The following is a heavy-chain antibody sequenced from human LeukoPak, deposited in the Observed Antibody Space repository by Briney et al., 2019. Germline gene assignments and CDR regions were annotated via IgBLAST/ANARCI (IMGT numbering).Heavy chain of an antibody. V-gene: IGHV1-8*03. CDR3: ARGEQQLHRYYYMDV. Sequence: ASVKVSCKASGYTFTSYDINWVRQATGQGLEWMGWMNPNSGNTGYAQKFQGRVTITRNTSISTAYMELSSLRSEDTAVYYCARGEQQLHRYYYMDVWGKGTTVTVSS. J-gene: IGHJ6*03. CDR1: GYTFTSYD. CDR2: MNPNSGNT. D-gene: IGHD6-13*01.